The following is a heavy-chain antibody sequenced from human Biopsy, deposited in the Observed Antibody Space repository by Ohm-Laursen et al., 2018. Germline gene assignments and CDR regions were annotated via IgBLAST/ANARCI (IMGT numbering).Heavy chain of an antibody. J-gene: IGHJ4*02. D-gene: IGHD1-26*01. Sequence: SLGLSCSASGFIFKSYGMHWVRQAPGKGLEWVALIWYDGSDQYYADSVKGRFTISRDNSKNTVYLQMNSLRAEDTAVYYCARDRREHYQFDHWGQGTRVTVSS. CDR2: IWYDGSDQ. CDR3: ARDRREHYQFDH. CDR1: GFIFKSYG. V-gene: IGHV3-33*01.